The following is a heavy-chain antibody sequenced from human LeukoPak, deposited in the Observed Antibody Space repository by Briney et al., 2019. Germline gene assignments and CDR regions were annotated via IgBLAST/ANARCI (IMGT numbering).Heavy chain of an antibody. CDR3: AKNQVYYDSSGY. CDR2: ISGSGGST. D-gene: IGHD3-22*01. V-gene: IGHV3-23*01. CDR1: GFTFSSYA. J-gene: IGHJ4*02. Sequence: GGSLRLSCAASGFTFSSYAMSWVRQALGKGLEGVSAISGSGGSTYYADSVKGRLTISRDNSKNTLYLQMNSLRAEDTAVYYCAKNQVYYDSSGYWGQGTLVTVSS.